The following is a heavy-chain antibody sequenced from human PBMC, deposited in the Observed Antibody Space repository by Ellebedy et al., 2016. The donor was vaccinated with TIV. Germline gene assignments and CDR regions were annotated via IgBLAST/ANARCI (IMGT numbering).Heavy chain of an antibody. D-gene: IGHD2-21*01. CDR2: ISGDGNST. CDR1: GFTFDYYA. V-gene: IGHV3-43*02. CDR3: AHCCGEAFDI. J-gene: IGHJ3*02. Sequence: GESLKISCAASGFTFDYYAMHWVRQAPGKGLEWVPVISGDGNSTYYADSVEGRFAISRDNSQNSLYLQMNRLRTDDTAFYYCAHCCGEAFDIWGQGTMVTVSS.